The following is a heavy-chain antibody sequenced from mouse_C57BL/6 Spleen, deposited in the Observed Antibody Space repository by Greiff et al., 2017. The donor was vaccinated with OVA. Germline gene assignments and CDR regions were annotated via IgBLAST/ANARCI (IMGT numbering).Heavy chain of an antibody. CDR1: GYTFTSYW. V-gene: IGHV1-7*01. Sequence: VKLVESGAELAKPGASVKLSCKASGYTFTSYWMHWVKQRPGQGLEWIGYINPSSGYTKYNQKFKDKATLTVDKSSSTAYMQLSSLTYEDSAVYYCATSNPDWFDYWGQGTTLTVSS. CDR2: INPSSGYT. J-gene: IGHJ2*01. CDR3: ATSNPDWFDY. D-gene: IGHD2-5*01.